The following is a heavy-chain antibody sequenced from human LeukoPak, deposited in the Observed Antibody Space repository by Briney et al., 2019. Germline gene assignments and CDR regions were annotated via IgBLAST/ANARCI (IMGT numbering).Heavy chain of an antibody. Sequence: PSETLSLTCAVYGGSFSGYYWSWIRQPPGKGLEWIGEINHSGSANYNPSLKSRVTISVDTSKNQFSLKLSSVTAADTAVYYCARGGTLLWFGDYGMDVWGQGTTVTVSS. CDR3: ARGGTLLWFGDYGMDV. CDR2: INHSGSA. CDR1: GGSFSGYY. D-gene: IGHD3-10*01. J-gene: IGHJ6*02. V-gene: IGHV4-34*01.